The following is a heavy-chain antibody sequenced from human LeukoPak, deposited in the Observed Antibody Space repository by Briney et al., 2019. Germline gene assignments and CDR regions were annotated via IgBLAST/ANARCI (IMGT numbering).Heavy chain of an antibody. CDR1: GESFSGYY. CDR3: ARLHYYYGSGSYYKD. Sequence: SETLSLTCAVYGESFSGYYWSWIRQPPGKGLEWIGEINHSGSTNYNPSLKSRVTISVDTSKNQFSLKLSSVTAADTAVYYCARLHYYYGSGSYYKDWGQGTLVTVSS. J-gene: IGHJ4*02. D-gene: IGHD3-10*01. V-gene: IGHV4-34*01. CDR2: INHSGST.